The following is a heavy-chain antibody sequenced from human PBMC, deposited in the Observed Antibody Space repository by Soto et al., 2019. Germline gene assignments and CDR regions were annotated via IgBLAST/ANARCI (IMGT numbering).Heavy chain of an antibody. CDR3: ARGASDYGGNSVDFDY. CDR2: IIPIFGTA. Sequence: QVQLVQSGAEVKKPGSSVKVSCKASGGTFSSYAISWVRQAPGQGLEWMGGIIPIFGTANYAQKFQGRVTITADESTSTAYMGLSSLRSEDTAVYYCARGASDYGGNSVDFDYWGQGTLVTVSS. CDR1: GGTFSSYA. V-gene: IGHV1-69*01. J-gene: IGHJ4*02. D-gene: IGHD4-17*01.